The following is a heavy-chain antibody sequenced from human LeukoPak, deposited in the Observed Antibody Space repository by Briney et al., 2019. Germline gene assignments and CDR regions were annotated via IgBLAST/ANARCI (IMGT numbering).Heavy chain of an antibody. Sequence: SETLSLTCTVSHYSISSNYYWGWIRQPPGKGLEWIGSIYHSGSTYYNPSLKSRVTISVDMSKNQFSLKLTSVTAADTAVYCARSSGYMSYWGQGTLVTVSS. V-gene: IGHV4-38-2*02. CDR2: IYHSGST. D-gene: IGHD3-22*01. CDR1: HYSISSNYY. CDR3: ARSSGYMSY. J-gene: IGHJ4*02.